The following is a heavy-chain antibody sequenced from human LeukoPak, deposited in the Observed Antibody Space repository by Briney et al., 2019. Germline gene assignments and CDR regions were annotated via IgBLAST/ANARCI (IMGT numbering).Heavy chain of an antibody. CDR2: IIPIFGTA. CDR1: GGTFSSYA. J-gene: IGHJ4*02. D-gene: IGHD5-18*01. V-gene: IGHV1-69*05. Sequence: SVKVSCKASGGTFSSYAISWVRQAPGQGLEWMGGIIPIFGTANYAQKFQGRVTITTDESTSTAYMELSGLRSEDTAVYYCASGEGGYSYGPSLDYWGQGTLVTVSS. CDR3: ASGEGGYSYGPSLDY.